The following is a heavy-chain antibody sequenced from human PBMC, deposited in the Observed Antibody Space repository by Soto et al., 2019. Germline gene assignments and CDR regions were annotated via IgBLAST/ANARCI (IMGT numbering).Heavy chain of an antibody. D-gene: IGHD6-19*01. CDR1: GYTFTRFG. CDR3: ARLYSSGWPRSYSDY. CDR2: ISTFNGAT. Sequence: QVQLVQSGTDVKKPGASVTVSCKASGYTFTRFGISWVRQAPGQGLEWMGWISTFNGATNYAQKFKDRITMTTDTPTSTAYMELRSLRSEDTAVYYCARLYSSGWPRSYSDYWVQGTLVTVSS. V-gene: IGHV1-18*01. J-gene: IGHJ4*02.